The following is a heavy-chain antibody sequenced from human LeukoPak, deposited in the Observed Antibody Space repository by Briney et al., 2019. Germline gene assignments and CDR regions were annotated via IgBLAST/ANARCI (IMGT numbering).Heavy chain of an antibody. CDR3: ARDGSGSYYPFDY. Sequence: SETLSLTCTVSGGSISSYYWSWIRQPPGKGLEWIGYIYYSGSTNYNPSLKSRVTISVDTSKNQFSLKLSSVTAADTAVYYCARDGSGSYYPFDYWGQGTLVTVSS. J-gene: IGHJ4*02. CDR2: IYYSGST. CDR1: GGSISSYY. V-gene: IGHV4-59*12. D-gene: IGHD3-10*01.